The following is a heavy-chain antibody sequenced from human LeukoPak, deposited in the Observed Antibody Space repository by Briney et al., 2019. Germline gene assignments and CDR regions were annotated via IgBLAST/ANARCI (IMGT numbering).Heavy chain of an antibody. V-gene: IGHV1-46*01. CDR3: ARDQNCGGDCYSRSSDYYFDY. CDR1: GYTFTSYY. J-gene: IGHJ4*02. Sequence: ASVKVSCKASGYTFTSYYMHWVRQAPGQGLEWMGIINPSGGSTSYTQKFQGRVTMTRDTSASTVYMELSSLRSEDTAVYYCARDQNCGGDCYSRSSDYYFDYWGQGTLVTVSS. D-gene: IGHD2-21*02. CDR2: INPSGGST.